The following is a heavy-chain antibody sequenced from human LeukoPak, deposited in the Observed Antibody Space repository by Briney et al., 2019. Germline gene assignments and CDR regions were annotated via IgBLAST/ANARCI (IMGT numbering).Heavy chain of an antibody. J-gene: IGHJ3*01. V-gene: IGHV3-48*03. CDR3: ARERGTYRDAFDV. CDR1: GLTFSSFE. D-gene: IGHD1-1*01. CDR2: ISSNGSTM. Sequence: GGSLRLSCAASGLTFSSFEMNWVRQAPGKGLEWISYISSNGSTMYHADSVKGRFTISRDNAKDSLYLQMNSLRAEDTAVYYCARERGTYRDAFDVWGQGTMVTVSS.